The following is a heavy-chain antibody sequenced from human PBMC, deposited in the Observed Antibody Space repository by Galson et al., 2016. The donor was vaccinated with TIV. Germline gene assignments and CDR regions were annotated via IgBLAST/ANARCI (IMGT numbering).Heavy chain of an antibody. CDR3: AREGAVASDYFDS. CDR2: ISAYSGDT. J-gene: IGHJ4*02. CDR1: GYTFNKYG. Sequence: SVKVSCKASGYTFNKYGVTWVRQAPGQGLEWMGWISAYSGDTNYAQKFQGRVTMTTDTYTSTAYMDLRSLRSDDTAVYYCAREGAVASDYFDSWGQGTLVTVSS. D-gene: IGHD6-19*01. V-gene: IGHV1-18*01.